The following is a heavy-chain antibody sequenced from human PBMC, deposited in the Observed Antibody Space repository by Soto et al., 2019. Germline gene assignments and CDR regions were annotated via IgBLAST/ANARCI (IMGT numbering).Heavy chain of an antibody. CDR3: ARGFATTDYLVDY. CDR2: ISGSGSST. Sequence: EVQLLESGGGLVQPGGSLRLSCAASGFTFSNYDMTWVRQAPGKGLQWVSAISGSGSSTKYADSVKGRFTISRDNSKSTLSLQMNSLRGEDTAVYFSARGFATTDYLVDYWGQGTLVTVSS. CDR1: GFTFSNYD. V-gene: IGHV3-23*01. J-gene: IGHJ4*02. D-gene: IGHD3-9*01.